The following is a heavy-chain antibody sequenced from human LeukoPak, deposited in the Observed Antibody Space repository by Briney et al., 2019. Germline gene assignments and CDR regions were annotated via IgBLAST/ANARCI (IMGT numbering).Heavy chain of an antibody. D-gene: IGHD3-9*01. CDR2: INPNSGST. J-gene: IGHJ2*01. Sequence: ASVKVSCKASGYTFTGYYMHWVRQAPGQGLEWMGWINPNSGSTNYAQKFQGWVTMTRDTSISTAYMELSRLRSDDTAVYYCARDAGGYDILTGYFDLWGRGTLVTVSS. CDR1: GYTFTGYY. CDR3: ARDAGGYDILTGYFDL. V-gene: IGHV1-2*04.